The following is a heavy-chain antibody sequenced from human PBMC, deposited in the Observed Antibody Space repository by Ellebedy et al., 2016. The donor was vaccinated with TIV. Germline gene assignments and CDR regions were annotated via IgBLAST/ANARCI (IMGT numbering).Heavy chain of an antibody. V-gene: IGHV1-24*01. CDR2: FDPEDGET. J-gene: IGHJ6*02. CDR3: ATDIAGAVAAYYYHGMDV. D-gene: IGHD6-19*01. Sequence: AASVKVSCKVFGYTLTELSMHWVRQAPGKGLEWMGGFDPEDGETIYAQKLQGRVTMTEDTSTDTAYMELSSLSSEDTAVYYCATDIAGAVAAYYYHGMDVWGQGTTVTVSS. CDR1: GYTLTELS.